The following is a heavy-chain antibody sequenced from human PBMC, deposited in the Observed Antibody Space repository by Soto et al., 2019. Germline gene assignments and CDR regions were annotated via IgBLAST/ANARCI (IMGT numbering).Heavy chain of an antibody. CDR1: GFTFSSYS. CDR2: IISSSSYI. CDR3: ARDVAYCSGGSCPIDY. Sequence: GGSLRLSCAASGFTFSSYSMNWVRQAPGKGLEWVSSIISSSSYIYYADSVKGRFTISRDNAKNSLYLQMNSLRAEDTAVYYCARDVAYCSGGSCPIDYWGQGT. D-gene: IGHD2-15*01. J-gene: IGHJ4*02. V-gene: IGHV3-21*01.